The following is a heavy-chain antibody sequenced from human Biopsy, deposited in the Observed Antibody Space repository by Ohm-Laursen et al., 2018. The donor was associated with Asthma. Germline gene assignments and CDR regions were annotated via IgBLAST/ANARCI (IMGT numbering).Heavy chain of an antibody. CDR3: ARAQDYYDSRGYYRSFDY. D-gene: IGHD3-22*01. Sequence: PSETLSLTWTVSYGSITSGGYYWTWIRQHPGKGLEWIGFIYYSGSTYYNPSLKSQVSISIDTSKNQFSLKLSSVTAADTAVYYCARAQDYYDSRGYYRSFDYWGQGTLVTVSS. J-gene: IGHJ4*02. V-gene: IGHV4-31*01. CDR2: IYYSGST. CDR1: YGSITSGGYY.